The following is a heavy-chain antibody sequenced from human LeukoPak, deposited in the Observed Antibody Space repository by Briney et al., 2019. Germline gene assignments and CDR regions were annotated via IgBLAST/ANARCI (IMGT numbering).Heavy chain of an antibody. CDR1: GFTFSSYW. D-gene: IGHD2-15*01. CDR2: INSGGSST. V-gene: IGHV3-74*01. Sequence: PGGSLRLSCAASGFTFSSYWMHWVRRAPGKGLVWVSRINSGGSSTSYADSVKGRFTISRDNAKNTLYLQMNSLRAEDTAVYYCARKGYCSGGSCYSTYFDYWGQGTLVTVSS. J-gene: IGHJ4*02. CDR3: ARKGYCSGGSCYSTYFDY.